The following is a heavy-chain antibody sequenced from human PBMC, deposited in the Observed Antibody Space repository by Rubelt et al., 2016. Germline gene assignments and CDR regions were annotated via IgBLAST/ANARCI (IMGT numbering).Heavy chain of an antibody. D-gene: IGHD6-19*01. CDR2: IYYSGST. J-gene: IGHJ4*02. CDR1: GGSISSGGYY. V-gene: IGHV4-31*03. CDR3: ARGSSRGWSTRAAKFDY. Sequence: QVQLQESGPGLVKPSQTLSLTCTVSGGSISSGGYYWSWIRQHPGKGLEWIGYIYYSGSTNYNPSLKSRVTISVDTSKNQFSLKLSSVTAADTAVYYCARGSSRGWSTRAAKFDYWGQGTLVTVSS.